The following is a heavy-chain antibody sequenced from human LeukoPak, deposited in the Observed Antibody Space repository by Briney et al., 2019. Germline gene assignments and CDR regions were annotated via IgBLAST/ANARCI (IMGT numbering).Heavy chain of an antibody. CDR2: ISWNSGSI. Sequence: GRSLRLSCAASGFTFDDYAMHWVRQAPGKGLEWVSGISWNSGSIGYADSVKGRFTISRDNAKNSLYLQMNSLRAEDMALYYCAKGSGGSYYFDYWGQGTLVTVSS. CDR1: GFTFDDYA. D-gene: IGHD2-15*01. V-gene: IGHV3-9*03. J-gene: IGHJ4*02. CDR3: AKGSGGSYYFDY.